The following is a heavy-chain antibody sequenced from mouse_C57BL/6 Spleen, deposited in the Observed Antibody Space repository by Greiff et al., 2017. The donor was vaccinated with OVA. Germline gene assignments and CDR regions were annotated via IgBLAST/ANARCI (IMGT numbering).Heavy chain of an antibody. CDR3: AITYYSNYVLAY. J-gene: IGHJ3*01. Sequence: LKESGPELVKPGASVKISCKASGYSFTDYNMNWVKQSNGKSLEWIGVINPNYGTTSYNQKFKGKATLTVDQSSSTAYMQLNSLTSEDSAVYYCAITYYSNYVLAYWGQGTLVTVSA. V-gene: IGHV1-39*01. CDR2: INPNYGTT. CDR1: GYSFTDYN. D-gene: IGHD2-5*01.